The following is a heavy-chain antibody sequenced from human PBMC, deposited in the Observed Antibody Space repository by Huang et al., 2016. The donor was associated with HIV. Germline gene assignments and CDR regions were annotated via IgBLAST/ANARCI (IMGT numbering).Heavy chain of an antibody. D-gene: IGHD3-22*01. CDR1: GYTCTSYG. J-gene: IGHJ3*02. V-gene: IGHV1-18*01. CDR2: ISASSGDI. CDR3: ARDPKYHRIGYYRQRRGIDI. Sequence: QIQLMQSGPELKQPGASVKVSCKASGYTCTSYGITWVRQAHGQGPEWMGVISASSGDIEYAQKFQGRVTLTTDTSTNIAYMELRSLRSDDTAKYYCARDPKYHRIGYYRQRRGIDIWGQGTMVIVSS.